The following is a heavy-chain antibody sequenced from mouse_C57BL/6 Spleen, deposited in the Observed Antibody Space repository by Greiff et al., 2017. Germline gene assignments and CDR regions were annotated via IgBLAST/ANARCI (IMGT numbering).Heavy chain of an antibody. CDR2: IRNKANGYTT. Sequence: EVKLMESGGGLVQPGGSLSLSCAASGFTFTDYYMSWVRQPPGKALEWLGFIRNKANGYTTEYSASVKGRFTISRDNSQSILYLQMNALRAEDSATYYCARPNYDSWYFDVWGTGTTVTVSS. CDR3: ARPNYDSWYFDV. D-gene: IGHD2-4*01. CDR1: GFTFTDYY. V-gene: IGHV7-3*01. J-gene: IGHJ1*03.